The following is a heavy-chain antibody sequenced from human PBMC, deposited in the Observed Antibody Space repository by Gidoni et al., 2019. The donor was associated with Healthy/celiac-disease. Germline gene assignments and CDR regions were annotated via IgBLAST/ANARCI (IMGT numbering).Heavy chain of an antibody. CDR3: ARVGTQYSSGPYFDY. CDR2: INHSGST. D-gene: IGHD6-19*01. J-gene: IGHJ4*02. CDR1: GGSFSGYY. V-gene: IGHV4-34*01. Sequence: QVQLQQWGAGLLKPSETLSLTCAVYGGSFSGYYWSWIRQPPGNGLEWIGEINHSGSTNYNPSLKSRVTISVDTSKNQFSLKLSSVTAADTAVYYCARVGTQYSSGPYFDYWGQGTLVTVSS.